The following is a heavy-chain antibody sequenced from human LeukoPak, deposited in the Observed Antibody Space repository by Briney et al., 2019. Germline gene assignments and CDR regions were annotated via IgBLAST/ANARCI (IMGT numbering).Heavy chain of an antibody. CDR1: GGSISGCSYY. J-gene: IGHJ4*02. D-gene: IGHD5-24*01. CDR3: ARHFPETGRDGQPFDY. CDR2: VCHSGTT. V-gene: IGHV4-39*01. Sequence: SETLSLTCTVSGGSISGCSYYWGWIRQPPGKGLEWIGSVCHSGTTYYNPSLTSRVTMSVDTSQNQFSLRLNSVTAADTAVYYYARHFPETGRDGQPFDYWGQGILVTVSS.